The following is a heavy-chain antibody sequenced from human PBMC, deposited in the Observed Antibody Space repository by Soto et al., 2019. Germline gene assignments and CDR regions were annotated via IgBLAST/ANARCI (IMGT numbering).Heavy chain of an antibody. D-gene: IGHD3-16*01. J-gene: IGHJ3*02. CDR1: GFPFSSYA. V-gene: IGHV3-23*01. Sequence: GGSLRLSCVAAGFPFSSYAMSWVRQTPGKGLEWVSGISGSGGRTYYADSVKGRFTISRDNSNNTLSLQMHILRVEDTAVYFCAKGGYYSLFDIWGQGTMVTVSS. CDR2: ISGSGGRT. CDR3: AKGGYYSLFDI.